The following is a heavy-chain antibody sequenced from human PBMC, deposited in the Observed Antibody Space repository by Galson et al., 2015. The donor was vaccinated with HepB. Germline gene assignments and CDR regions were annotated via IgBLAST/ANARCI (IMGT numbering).Heavy chain of an antibody. CDR1: GGSISSYY. J-gene: IGHJ4*02. V-gene: IGHV4-59*08. D-gene: IGHD3-10*01. Sequence: ETLSLTCTVSGGSISSYYWSWIRQPPGKGLEWIGYIYYSGSTNYNPSLKSRVTISVDTSKNQFSLKLSSVTAADTAVYYCARTRVTMVRGVTSQFDYWGQGTLVTVSS. CDR2: IYYSGST. CDR3: ARTRVTMVRGVTSQFDY.